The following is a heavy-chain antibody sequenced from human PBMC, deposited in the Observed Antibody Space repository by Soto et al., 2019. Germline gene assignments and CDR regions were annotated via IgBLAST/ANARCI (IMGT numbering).Heavy chain of an antibody. CDR1: GGSFTSFI. Sequence: QVQLVQSGAEVKKPGSSVKVSCKASGGSFTSFIVTWVRQAPGQGLEWMGRIIPVLDVEYYAQKFQGRLTITADNSTNTAYMELRSLRSEDTAVYYCAKSPNPASATPSYYGMDVWGRGTTVTVSS. J-gene: IGHJ6*02. V-gene: IGHV1-69*02. CDR3: AKSPNPASATPSYYGMDV. CDR2: IIPVLDVE. D-gene: IGHD2-15*01.